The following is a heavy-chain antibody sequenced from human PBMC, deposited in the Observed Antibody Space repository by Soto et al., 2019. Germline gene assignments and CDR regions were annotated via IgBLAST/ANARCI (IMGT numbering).Heavy chain of an antibody. CDR3: AHIVVAGLGYYFDY. V-gene: IGHV2-5*02. D-gene: IGHD6-19*01. CDR1: GFSLSSTRMA. CDR2: IYWDDDK. Sequence: QITLKESGPTLVKPTQTLTLTCTFSGFSLSSTRMAVGWIRQPPGKALEWLALIYWDDDKRYSPFLKSRLTITKDTSKNQVVLTMSNMDPVDTARYYCAHIVVAGLGYYFDYWGQGTVVTVSS. J-gene: IGHJ4*02.